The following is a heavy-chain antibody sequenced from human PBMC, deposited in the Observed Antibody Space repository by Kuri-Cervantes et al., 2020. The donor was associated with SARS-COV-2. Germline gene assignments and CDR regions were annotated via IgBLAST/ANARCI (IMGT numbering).Heavy chain of an antibody. CDR1: GYTFTSYD. V-gene: IGHV1-2*02. D-gene: IGHD6-6*01. Sequence: ASVKVSCKASGYTFTSYDINWVRQAPGQGLEWMGWINPNSGGTNYAQKFQGRVTMTRDTSISTAYMELSRLRSDDTAVYYCARDVGGSSIAASFDYWGQGTLVTVSS. CDR3: ARDVGGSSIAASFDY. CDR2: INPNSGGT. J-gene: IGHJ4*02.